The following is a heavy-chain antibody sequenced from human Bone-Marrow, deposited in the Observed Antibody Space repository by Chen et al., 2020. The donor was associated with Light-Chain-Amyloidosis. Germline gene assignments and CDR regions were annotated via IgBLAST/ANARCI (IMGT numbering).Heavy chain of an antibody. J-gene: IGHJ4*02. V-gene: IGHV3-7*01. CDR2: IREDGNEK. CDR1: GFPFSRYF. D-gene: IGHD6-25*01. CDR3: ARESSVAAPYYLDY. Sequence: EVRLVESGGGLVQPGGSLRLSCAASGFPFSRYFMSWVSQAPGKGLEWVANIREDGNEKYYVQSVKGRFTISRDNAKNAVYLQMHSLGAEDSAIYFCARESSVAAPYYLDYWGQGIRVTVSA.